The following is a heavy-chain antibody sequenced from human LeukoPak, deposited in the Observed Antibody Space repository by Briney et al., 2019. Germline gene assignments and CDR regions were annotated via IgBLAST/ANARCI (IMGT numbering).Heavy chain of an antibody. V-gene: IGHV4-4*07. Sequence: SETLSLTCTVSGGSISSYYWSWIRQPAGKGLEWIGRIYTSGSTNYNPSLKSRVTMSVDTSKNQYSLKLSSVTAADTAVYYCARERYCSSTSCYIGRAFDIWGQGTMVTVSS. CDR3: ARERYCSSTSCYIGRAFDI. CDR2: IYTSGST. D-gene: IGHD2-2*02. CDR1: GGSISSYY. J-gene: IGHJ3*02.